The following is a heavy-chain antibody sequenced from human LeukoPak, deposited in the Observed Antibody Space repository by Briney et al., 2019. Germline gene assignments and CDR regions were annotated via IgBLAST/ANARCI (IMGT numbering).Heavy chain of an antibody. V-gene: IGHV1-2*02. CDR3: ARRDSHYYDSSGYQH. Sequence: GASVKVSCKASGYTFTGYYMHWVRQAPGQGFEWMGWINPNSGGTNYAQKFQGRVTMTRDTSISTAYMELSRLRSDDTAVYYCARRDSHYYDSSGYQHWGQGTLVTVSS. J-gene: IGHJ1*01. D-gene: IGHD3-22*01. CDR1: GYTFTGYY. CDR2: INPNSGGT.